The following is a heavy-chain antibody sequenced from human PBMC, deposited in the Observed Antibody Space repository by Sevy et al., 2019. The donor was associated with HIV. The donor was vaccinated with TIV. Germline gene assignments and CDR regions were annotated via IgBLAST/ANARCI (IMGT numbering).Heavy chain of an antibody. J-gene: IGHJ4*02. CDR1: GFSISGYG. CDR3: AREDIRVAGIGYYFHS. CDR2: IWYDGTNK. Sequence: GGSLRLSCAASGFSISGYGMHWVRQAPGKGLEWVAVIWYDGTNKEYADSVKGGFTISRDNSENTLYLQMNSLGAEETAVYYCAREDIRVAGIGYYFHSWGQGTLVTVSS. D-gene: IGHD6-19*01. V-gene: IGHV3-33*01.